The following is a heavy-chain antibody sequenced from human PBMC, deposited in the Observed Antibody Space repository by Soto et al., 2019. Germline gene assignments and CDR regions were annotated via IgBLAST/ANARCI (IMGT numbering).Heavy chain of an antibody. CDR3: AGGPDRSGFYLFDY. CDR2: IIPLSGTT. CDR1: GGTFSNHA. D-gene: IGHD3-22*01. Sequence: SVKVSCKASGGTFSNHAISWVREAPGQGPELMGGIIPLSGTTNYAQKFQGRVTITADESMTTAYMELSSLRYGDTAVYYCAGGPDRSGFYLFDYWGQGTLVTVSS. J-gene: IGHJ4*02. V-gene: IGHV1-69*13.